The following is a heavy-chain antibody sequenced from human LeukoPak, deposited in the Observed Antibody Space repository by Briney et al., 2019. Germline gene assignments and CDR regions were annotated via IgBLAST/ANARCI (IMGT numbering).Heavy chain of an antibody. Sequence: GGSLRLSCAASGFTLSSYSMNWVRQAPGKGLEWVSSISSSSSYIYYADSVKGRFTISRDNAKNSLYLQMNSLRAEDTAVYYCARDTFGGVIVIPGAFDIWGQGTMVTVSS. V-gene: IGHV3-21*01. CDR2: ISSSSSYI. CDR3: ARDTFGGVIVIPGAFDI. J-gene: IGHJ3*02. CDR1: GFTLSSYS. D-gene: IGHD3-16*02.